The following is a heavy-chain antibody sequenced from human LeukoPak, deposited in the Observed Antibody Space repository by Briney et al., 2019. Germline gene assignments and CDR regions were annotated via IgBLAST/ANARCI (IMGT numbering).Heavy chain of an antibody. V-gene: IGHV1-2*02. J-gene: IGHJ6*03. Sequence: GASVKVSCKASGYTFTGYYMHWVRQAPGQGLEWMGWINPNSGGTNYAQKFQGRVTMTRDTSISTAYMELSRLRSDDTAVYYCARAREGAVVTSLPSYYYYYMDVWGKGTTVTVSS. CDR1: GYTFTGYY. D-gene: IGHD2-21*02. CDR3: ARAREGAVVTSLPSYYYYYMDV. CDR2: INPNSGGT.